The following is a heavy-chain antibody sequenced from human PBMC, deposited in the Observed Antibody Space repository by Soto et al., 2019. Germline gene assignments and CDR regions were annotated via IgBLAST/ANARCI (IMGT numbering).Heavy chain of an antibody. CDR2: IYYSGST. V-gene: IGHV4-30-4*01. J-gene: IGHJ4*02. CDR3: ARGTTVTYYFDY. D-gene: IGHD4-17*01. CDR1: GGSISSGDYY. Sequence: PSETLSLTCTVSGGSISSGDYYWGWIRQPPGKGLEWIGYIYYSGSTYYNPSLKSRVTISVDTSKNQFSLKLSSVTAADTAVYYCARGTTVTYYFDYWGQGTLVTVSS.